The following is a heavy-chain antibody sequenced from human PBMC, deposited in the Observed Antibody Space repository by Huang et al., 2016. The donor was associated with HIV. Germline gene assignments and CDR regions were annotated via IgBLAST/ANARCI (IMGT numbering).Heavy chain of an antibody. CDR1: GGSVSSGDYY. CDR2: AYYDGST. D-gene: IGHD3-22*01. V-gene: IGHV4-61*08. J-gene: IGHJ4*02. CDR3: SRINYAKTTYYLDFDF. Sequence: QVHLQESGPGLVKPSETLSLTCTVSGGSVSSGDYYWSWVRQPPGKGLEWIAYAYYDGSTNYNPSLESRRSMSGDTSRNQFSLKLRSVTAADTAVYYCSRINYAKTTYYLDFDFWGQGTLVTVSS.